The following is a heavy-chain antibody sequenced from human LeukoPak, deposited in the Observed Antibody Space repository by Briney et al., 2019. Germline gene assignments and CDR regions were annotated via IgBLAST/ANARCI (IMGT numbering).Heavy chain of an antibody. CDR3: ARGGYYYDSGNIDY. D-gene: IGHD3-22*01. CDR2: INHRGST. CDR1: GGSFSGYY. Sequence: KSSETLSLTCAVYGGSFSGYYWSWIRQPPGKGLEWIGEINHRGSTNYNPSLKSRVTISVDTSKNQFSLKLSSVTAADTAVYYCARGGYYYDSGNIDYWGQGTLVTVSS. V-gene: IGHV4-34*01. J-gene: IGHJ4*02.